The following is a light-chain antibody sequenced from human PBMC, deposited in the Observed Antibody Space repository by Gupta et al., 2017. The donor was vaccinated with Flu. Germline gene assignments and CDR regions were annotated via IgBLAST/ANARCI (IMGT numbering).Light chain of an antibody. CDR3: SSYTSSSTLVV. CDR1: SSDVGGYNY. CDR2: EVS. Sequence: SALSPPASVSGSPGQSITISCTGTSSDVGGYNYVSWYQQHPGKAPKLMIYEVSNRPSGVSNRFSGSKSGHTASLTISGRQEEEVADYYCSSYTSSSTLVVFGGGTKRTVL. J-gene: IGLJ2*01. V-gene: IGLV2-14*01.